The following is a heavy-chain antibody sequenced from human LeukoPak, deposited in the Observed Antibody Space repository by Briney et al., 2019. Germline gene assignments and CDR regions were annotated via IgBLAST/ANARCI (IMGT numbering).Heavy chain of an antibody. V-gene: IGHV3-49*04. CDR2: IRSKAYGATT. D-gene: IGHD6-6*01. Sequence: GGSLRLSCTASGFTFGDYAVSWVRQAPGKGLEWVGFIRSKAYGATTEYAASMKGRFTISRDDSKSIAYLQMNSLKTEDTAVYYCTRASGSMAGRHYYSDYWGQGTLVTVSS. CDR1: GFTFGDYA. CDR3: TRASGSMAGRHYYSDY. J-gene: IGHJ4*02.